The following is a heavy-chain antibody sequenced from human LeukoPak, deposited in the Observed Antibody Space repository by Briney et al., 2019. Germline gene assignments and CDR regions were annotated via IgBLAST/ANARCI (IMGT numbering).Heavy chain of an antibody. Sequence: ASVQVSCKASGYTFTNYYMHWVRQAPGQGLEWMGIINPSGGSTVYAQKFQGRVTMTRDTSTSTVYMELSSLRSEDTAVCYCARDGGSWFDSWGQGTLVTVSS. CDR3: ARDGGSWFDS. J-gene: IGHJ5*01. D-gene: IGHD4-23*01. CDR2: INPSGGST. CDR1: GYTFTNYY. V-gene: IGHV1-46*01.